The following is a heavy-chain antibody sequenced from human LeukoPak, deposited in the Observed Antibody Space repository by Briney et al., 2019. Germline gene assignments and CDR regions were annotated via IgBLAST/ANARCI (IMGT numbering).Heavy chain of an antibody. J-gene: IGHJ4*02. CDR1: GFTFDDYA. Sequence: GGSLGLSCAASGFTFDDYAMHWVRQSPGKGLECVSGISDRGGSTYYADSVKGRFTISRDNSKNTLYLQINSLRAEDTAVYYCAKKQAAWGYLDYWGQGTLVTVSS. CDR3: AKKQAAWGYLDY. D-gene: IGHD2-15*01. V-gene: IGHV3-23*01. CDR2: ISDRGGST.